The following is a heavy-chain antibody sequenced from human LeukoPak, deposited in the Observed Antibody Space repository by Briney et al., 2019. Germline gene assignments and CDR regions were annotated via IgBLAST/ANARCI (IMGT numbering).Heavy chain of an antibody. CDR2: VSHSGPT. V-gene: IGHV4-30-4*01. CDR1: GGSVSSGNYY. D-gene: IGHD4-17*01. CDR3: GGGSRLRGTKRVHP. J-gene: IGHJ5*02. Sequence: SETLSLTCTVSGGSVSSGNYYWSWIRQHPGKGLEWIGYVSHSGPTDINPSLKSRPTIAVDTSTNQFSLRLTSVTAAATAIYYRGGGSRLRGTKRVHPWGQGTLVTVSS.